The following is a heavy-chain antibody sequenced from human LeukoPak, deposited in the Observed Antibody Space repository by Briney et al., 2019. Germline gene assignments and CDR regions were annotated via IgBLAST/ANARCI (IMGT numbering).Heavy chain of an antibody. D-gene: IGHD3-10*01. Sequence: GGSLRPSCAASGFSVSSNYMNWVRQAPGKGLEWVAVIHNDGRAYYADSVKGRFTTSRDNSKNTLDLQMNSLSVEDTAVYYCVGVETITMVRGASGDVWGKGTTVTVSS. J-gene: IGHJ6*04. V-gene: IGHV3-66*02. CDR1: GFSVSSNY. CDR3: VGVETITMVRGASGDV. CDR2: IHNDGRA.